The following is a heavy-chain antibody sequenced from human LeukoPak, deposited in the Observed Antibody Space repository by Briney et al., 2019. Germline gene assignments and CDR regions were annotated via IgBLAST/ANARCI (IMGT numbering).Heavy chain of an antibody. D-gene: IGHD3-22*01. CDR3: AKDGGYYDSSGVGGAFDI. CDR1: GFTFDDYA. V-gene: IGHV3-9*01. J-gene: IGHJ3*02. CDR2: ISWNSGSI. Sequence: PGRSLRLSCAASGFTFDDYAMHWVRQAPGKGLEWASGISWNSGSIGYADSVKGRFTISRDNAKNSLYVQMNSLRAEDTALYYCAKDGGYYDSSGVGGAFDIWGQGTMVTVSS.